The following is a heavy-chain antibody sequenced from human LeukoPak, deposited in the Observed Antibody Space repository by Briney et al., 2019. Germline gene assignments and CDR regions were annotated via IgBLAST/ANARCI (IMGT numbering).Heavy chain of an antibody. D-gene: IGHD3-3*01. CDR3: AKDLDDFWSGFSY. Sequence: GGPLRLSCAASGFTFSSYAMSWVRQAPGKGLEWVSAISGSGGSTYYADSVKGRFTISRDNSKNTLYLQMNSLRAEDTAVYYCAKDLDDFWSGFSYWGQGTLVTVSS. J-gene: IGHJ4*02. CDR2: ISGSGGST. V-gene: IGHV3-23*01. CDR1: GFTFSSYA.